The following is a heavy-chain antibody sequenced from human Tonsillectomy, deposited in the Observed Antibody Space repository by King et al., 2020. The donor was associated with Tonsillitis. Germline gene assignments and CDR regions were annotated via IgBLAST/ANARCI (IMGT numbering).Heavy chain of an antibody. V-gene: IGHV3-15*01. Sequence: VQLVESGGGLVKPGGSLRLSCAASGFNFTTAWMSWVRQAPGKRLEWVGRIKSKNDGGTTDYAAPVKGRFTISRDDSTNTLFLQMNSLKTEDAAVYSCTRRDGRTAGMHYFDYWGQGIVVTVSS. D-gene: IGHD2-2*01. CDR2: IKSKNDGGTT. CDR1: GFNFTTAW. J-gene: IGHJ4*02. CDR3: TRRDGRTAGMHYFDY.